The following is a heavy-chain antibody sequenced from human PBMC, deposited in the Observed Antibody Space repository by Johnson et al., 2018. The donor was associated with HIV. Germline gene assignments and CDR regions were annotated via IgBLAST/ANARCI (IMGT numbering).Heavy chain of an antibody. D-gene: IGHD5-12*01. Sequence: VQLVESGGGLVQPGGSLRISCAASGFTFDDYGMSWVRQAPGKGPEWVSGVNWTGGSTGSAASVKGRFTISSDNAKHSLYLPMNSLRAEDTALYYCARGEGYEYDAFDIWGQGTMVTVSS. CDR1: GFTFDDYG. CDR2: VNWTGGST. V-gene: IGHV3-20*04. J-gene: IGHJ3*02. CDR3: ARGEGYEYDAFDI.